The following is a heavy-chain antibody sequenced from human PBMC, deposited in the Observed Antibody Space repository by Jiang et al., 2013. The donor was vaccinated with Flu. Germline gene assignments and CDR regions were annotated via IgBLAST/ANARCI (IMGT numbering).Heavy chain of an antibody. J-gene: IGHJ4*02. CDR3: ARGGSSTAF. Sequence: SGAEVKKPGASSEGLPARPLGTTFNGYYIHWVRQAPGQGLEWLGRIYAKSGDTNYAQKFQGRVTVTRDTSITTVYMEMTSLRSDDTAVYFCARGGSSTAFWGQGTLVTVS. V-gene: IGHV1-2*06. D-gene: IGHD1-26*01. CDR2: IYAKSGDT. CDR1: GTTFNGYY.